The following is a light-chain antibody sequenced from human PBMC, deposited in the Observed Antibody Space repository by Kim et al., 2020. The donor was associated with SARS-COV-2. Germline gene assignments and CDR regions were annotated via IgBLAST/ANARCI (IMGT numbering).Light chain of an antibody. J-gene: IGLJ2*01. CDR1: SSDVGRYNL. CDR2: EVS. V-gene: IGLV2-23*02. CDR3: CSYASSSTLI. Sequence: GQPVTVSCTGTSSDVGRYNLVSWYQLHPGKAPKLMIYEVSKWPSGVSNRFSGSKSGNTASLTISGLQAEDEADYYCCSYASSSTLIFGGGTQLTVL.